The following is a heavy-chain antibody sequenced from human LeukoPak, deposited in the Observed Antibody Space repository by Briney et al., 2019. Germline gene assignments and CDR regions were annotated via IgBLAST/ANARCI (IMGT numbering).Heavy chain of an antibody. CDR1: GGSISSHY. D-gene: IGHD3-9*01. CDR3: ARGIFWFDP. CDR2: IYYSGST. Sequence: SETLSLTCTVSGGSISSHYWSWIRQPPGKGLEWNGYIYYSGSTNYNPSLKSRVTISVDTSKNQFSLKLSSVTAADTAVYYCARGIFWFDPWGQGTLVTVSS. J-gene: IGHJ5*02. V-gene: IGHV4-59*11.